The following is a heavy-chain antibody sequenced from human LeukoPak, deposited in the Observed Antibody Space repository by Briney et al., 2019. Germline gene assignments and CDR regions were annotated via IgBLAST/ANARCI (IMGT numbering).Heavy chain of an antibody. CDR3: ARDRDQQRWLPTGQFDY. J-gene: IGHJ4*02. Sequence: PSETLSLTCTVSGGSISTYYCSWIRQPPGKGLEWIEYIFYSGSTKYNPSLKSRVTMSIDTSRNQFSLKLSSVTAADTAVYYCARDRDQQRWLPTGQFDYWGQGTLVTVSS. V-gene: IGHV4-59*01. CDR2: IFYSGST. D-gene: IGHD5-24*01. CDR1: GGSISTYY.